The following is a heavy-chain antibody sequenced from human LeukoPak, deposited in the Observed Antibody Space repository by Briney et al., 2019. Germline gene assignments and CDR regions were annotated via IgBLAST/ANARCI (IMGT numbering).Heavy chain of an antibody. CDR1: GYTFTSYG. CDR3: AKDQRTPDYYYYYMDV. Sequence: ASVKVSCKASGYTFTSYGISWVRQAPGQGLEWMGWISAYNGNTNYAQKLQGRVTMTTDTSTSTAYMELRSLRSDDTAVYYCAKDQRTPDYYYYYMDVSGKGTTVTVSS. J-gene: IGHJ6*03. CDR2: ISAYNGNT. D-gene: IGHD2-2*01. V-gene: IGHV1-18*01.